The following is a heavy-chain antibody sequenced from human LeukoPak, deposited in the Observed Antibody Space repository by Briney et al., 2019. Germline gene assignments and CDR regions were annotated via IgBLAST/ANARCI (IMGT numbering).Heavy chain of an antibody. J-gene: IGHJ3*01. CDR1: GCTFSSYDYY. CDR3: ARQRTSTGAFYLSAFDL. CDR2: IFNGGST. D-gene: IGHD1-14*01. Sequence: SASLSLTCMASGCTFSSYDYYWGRLPPRPGQSLMGSGNIFNGGSTFYNPSFKSRVTIAVDTSTNQFSLKVNSVTAADTALYFCARQRTSTGAFYLSAFDLWVQGKFVSVSS. V-gene: IGHV4-39*01.